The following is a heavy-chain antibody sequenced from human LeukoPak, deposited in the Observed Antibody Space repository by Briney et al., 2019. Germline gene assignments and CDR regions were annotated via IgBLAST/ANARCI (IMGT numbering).Heavy chain of an antibody. D-gene: IGHD1-26*01. V-gene: IGHV4-39*07. CDR2: LYYNRDT. CDR3: ARGGSYYYYGMDV. J-gene: IGHJ6*02. CDR1: GDSIISTTSY. Sequence: PSETLSLTCTVSGDSIISTTSYWGWIRQLPGGGLECIGTLYYNRDTHYNPSLKSRVTISVDTSKNQFSLKLSSVTAADTAVYYCARGGSYYYYGMDVWGQGTTVTVSS.